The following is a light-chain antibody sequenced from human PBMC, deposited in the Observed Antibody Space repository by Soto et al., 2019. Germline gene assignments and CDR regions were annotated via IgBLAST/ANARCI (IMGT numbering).Light chain of an antibody. CDR3: QQYNNWQWT. CDR2: VAS. CDR1: QSVSSN. V-gene: IGKV3-15*01. J-gene: IGKJ1*01. Sequence: EIVMTQSPATLSVSPGERATLSCRASQSVSSNLAWYQQRPGQAPRLLIYVASTRATGIPARFSGSGSGTEFTLTISSLQSEDFAAYYCQQYNNWQWTFGQGTKVEIK.